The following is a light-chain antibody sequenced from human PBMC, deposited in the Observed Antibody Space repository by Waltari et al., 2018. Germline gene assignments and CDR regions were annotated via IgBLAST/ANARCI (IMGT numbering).Light chain of an antibody. CDR3: YSYSTTNTFL. Sequence: QSGPTQPPSVSGSPGQTVTISCTGTKSDVGGYKYVSWYRQYPGKAPKVLIYGVTSRPSGVSVRFSGSNSGNTASLTISGLQAEDEADYYCYSYSTTNTFLFGGGTRLTVL. V-gene: IGLV2-14*03. CDR1: KSDVGGYKY. J-gene: IGLJ7*01. CDR2: GVT.